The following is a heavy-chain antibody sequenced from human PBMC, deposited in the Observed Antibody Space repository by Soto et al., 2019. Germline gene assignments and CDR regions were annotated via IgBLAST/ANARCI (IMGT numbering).Heavy chain of an antibody. D-gene: IGHD3-22*01. CDR2: IIPIFGTA. J-gene: IGHJ3*02. Sequence: QVQLVQSGAEVKKPGSSVKVSCKASGGTFSSYAISWVRQAPGQGLEWMGGIIPIFGTANYAQKFQGRVTITADEXXRXAXXELSSLRSEDTAVYYCARDPDYYASSGLTVNAFDIWGQGTMVTVSS. CDR3: ARDPDYYASSGLTVNAFDI. V-gene: IGHV1-69*12. CDR1: GGTFSSYA.